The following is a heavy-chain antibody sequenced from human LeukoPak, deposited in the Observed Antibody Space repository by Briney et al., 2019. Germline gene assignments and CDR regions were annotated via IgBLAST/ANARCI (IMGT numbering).Heavy chain of an antibody. J-gene: IGHJ5*02. Sequence: GGSLRLSCAAPGFTFSSYAMHWVRQAPGKGLEWVAVISYDGSNKYYADSAKGRFTISRDNSKNTLYLQMNSLRAEDTAVYYCARERSQRKPAASWFDPWGQGTLVTVSS. CDR3: ARERSQRKPAASWFDP. D-gene: IGHD2-2*01. CDR1: GFTFSSYA. CDR2: ISYDGSNK. V-gene: IGHV3-30-3*01.